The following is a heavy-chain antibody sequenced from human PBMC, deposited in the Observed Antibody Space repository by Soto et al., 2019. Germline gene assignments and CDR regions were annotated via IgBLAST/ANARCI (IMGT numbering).Heavy chain of an antibody. Sequence: EVQLVESGGGLVQPGGSLRLSCAASGFTFNNNWMHWVRQAPGKGLVWISRINSDEKTTTYADFVKSRFIIARDNAKNTVYLQVNSLGVEDTAVYYCTSGGATGAGIYHFENWGQGTLVTVSS. V-gene: IGHV3-74*01. J-gene: IGHJ4*02. D-gene: IGHD3-10*01. CDR3: TSGGATGAGIYHFEN. CDR2: INSDEKTT. CDR1: GFTFNNNW.